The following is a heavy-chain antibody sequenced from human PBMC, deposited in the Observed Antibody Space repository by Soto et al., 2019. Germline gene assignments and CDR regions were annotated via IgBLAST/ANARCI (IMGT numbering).Heavy chain of an antibody. CDR3: AKDPPYYYDSSGYYRFDY. J-gene: IGHJ4*02. CDR2: ISGSGGST. V-gene: IGHV3-23*01. Sequence: GGSLRLSCAGSGFTFSSYAISWVRQAPGKGLEWVSAISGSGGSTYYADSVKGRFTISRDNSKNTLYLQMNSLRAEDTAVYYCAKDPPYYYDSSGYYRFDYWGQGTLVTVSS. D-gene: IGHD3-22*01. CDR1: GFTFSSYA.